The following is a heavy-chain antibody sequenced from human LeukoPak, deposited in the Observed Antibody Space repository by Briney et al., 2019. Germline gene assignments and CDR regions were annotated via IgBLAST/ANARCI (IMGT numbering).Heavy chain of an antibody. CDR1: GYTFTSYG. CDR3: ARGPLGRGWYYFDY. D-gene: IGHD6-19*01. J-gene: IGHJ4*02. Sequence: ASVKVSCKASGYTFTSYGISWVRQAPGQGLEWMGWISAYNGNTNYAQILQGRVTMTTDTSTSTAYMELRSLRSDDTAVYYCARGPLGRGWYYFDYWGQGTLVTVSS. V-gene: IGHV1-18*01. CDR2: ISAYNGNT.